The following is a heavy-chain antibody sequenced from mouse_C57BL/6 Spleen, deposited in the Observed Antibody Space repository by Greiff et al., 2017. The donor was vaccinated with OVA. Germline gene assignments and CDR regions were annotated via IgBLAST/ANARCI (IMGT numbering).Heavy chain of an antibody. J-gene: IGHJ2*01. V-gene: IGHV5-4*01. Sequence: EVQLVESGGGLVKPGGSLKLSCAASGFTFSSYAMSWVRQTPEKRLEWVATISDGGSYTYYPDNVKGRFTISRDNAKNNLYLQMSHLKSEDTAMYYCARDRYGYDENFDYWGQGTTLTVSS. CDR2: ISDGGSYT. CDR1: GFTFSSYA. CDR3: ARDRYGYDENFDY. D-gene: IGHD2-2*01.